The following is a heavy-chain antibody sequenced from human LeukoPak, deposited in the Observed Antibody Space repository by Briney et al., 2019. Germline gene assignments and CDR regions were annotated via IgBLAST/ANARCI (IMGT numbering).Heavy chain of an antibody. D-gene: IGHD2-2*02. CDR3: AKASVAIPQYCNS. CDR1: GVPFNAYW. J-gene: IGHJ5*02. CDR2: ISGTGSST. V-gene: IGHV3-23*01. Sequence: GGSLRLSCAASGVPFNAYWMTWVRQAPGKGLEWVSTISGTGSSTYYADSAKGRFTISRDNSKDTLFLQLNSLTAADTAMYFCAKASVAIPQYCNSWGQGTLVTVSS.